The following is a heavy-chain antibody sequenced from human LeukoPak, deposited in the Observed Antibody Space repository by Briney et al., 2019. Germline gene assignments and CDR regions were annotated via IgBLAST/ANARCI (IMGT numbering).Heavy chain of an antibody. Sequence: GGSLRLSCAASGFTFSSYGMHWVRQAPGKGLEWVSGISWNSGSIGYADSVKGRFTISRDNAKNSLYLQMNSLRAEDTALYYCAKGTLPDYWGQGTLVTVSS. J-gene: IGHJ4*02. V-gene: IGHV3-9*01. CDR2: ISWNSGSI. CDR3: AKGTLPDY. CDR1: GFTFSSYG.